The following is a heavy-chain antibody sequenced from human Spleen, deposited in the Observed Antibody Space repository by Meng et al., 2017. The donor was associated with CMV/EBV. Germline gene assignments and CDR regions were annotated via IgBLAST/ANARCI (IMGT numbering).Heavy chain of an antibody. Sequence: GESLKISCAASGFTFRSYGMHWVRQAPGKGLEWVSSISSSSSYIYYADSVKGRFTISRDNTKNSLYLQMNSLRAEDTAVYYCARDGVRSTGIFGVVIIPRDYWGQGTLVTVSS. CDR3: ARDGVRSTGIFGVVIIPRDY. CDR2: ISSSSSYI. CDR1: GFTFRSYG. J-gene: IGHJ4*02. V-gene: IGHV3-21*01. D-gene: IGHD3-3*01.